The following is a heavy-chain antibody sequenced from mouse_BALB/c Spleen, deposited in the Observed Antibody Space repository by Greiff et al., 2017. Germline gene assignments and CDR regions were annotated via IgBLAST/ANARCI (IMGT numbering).Heavy chain of an antibody. Sequence: EVMLVESGGGLVQPGGSLKLSCAASGFTFSSYTMSWVRQTPEKRLEWVAYISNGGGSTYYPDTVKGRFTISRDNAKNTLYLQMSSLKSEDTAMYYCPRHYYSISLYYYFYVYGAQTTVTVSS. V-gene: IGHV5-12-2*01. CDR2: ISNGGGST. CDR3: PRHYYSISLYYYFYV. D-gene: IGHD1-1*01. J-gene: IGHJ1*01. CDR1: GFTFSSYT.